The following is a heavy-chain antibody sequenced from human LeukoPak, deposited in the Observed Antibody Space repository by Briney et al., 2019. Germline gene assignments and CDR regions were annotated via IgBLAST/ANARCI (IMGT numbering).Heavy chain of an antibody. CDR3: ARSSGWFLTD. D-gene: IGHD6-19*01. CDR2: IKQDGSEK. J-gene: IGHJ3*01. Sequence: GGSLRLSWAASGFIFSTYWMTWVRQAPGKGLEWVANIKQDGSEKYYVDSVQGRFTISRDNAKNSLYLQMNSLRAEDTAVYYCARSSGWFLTDWGEGTMVTVSS. CDR1: GFIFSTYW. V-gene: IGHV3-7*01.